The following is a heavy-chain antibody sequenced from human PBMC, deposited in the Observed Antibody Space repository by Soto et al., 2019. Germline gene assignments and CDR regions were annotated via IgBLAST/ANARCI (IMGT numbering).Heavy chain of an antibody. V-gene: IGHV2-26*01. CDR1: GFSLSNGRMG. CDR2: FFSAVER. J-gene: IGHJ6*02. D-gene: IGHD4-17*01. CDR3: ARMDGDYNYYALDV. Sequence: QVTLKESGPVLVKPTETLTLTCTVSGFSLSNGRMGVSWIRQPPGKPLEWLAHFFSAVERSYSASMQSRLTLSTHTSGSQVVLTMTNMDPVDTATYYCARMDGDYNYYALDVWGQGTTVTVSS.